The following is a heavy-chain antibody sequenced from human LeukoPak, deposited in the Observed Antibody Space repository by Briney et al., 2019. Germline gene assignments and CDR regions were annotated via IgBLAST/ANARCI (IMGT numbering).Heavy chain of an antibody. Sequence: SETLSLTCTVSGYSISSGGYYWSWIRQPPGKGLEWIGYIYHGGSTYYNPSLKSRVTMSIDTSKNQFSLRLSSVTAADTAFYFCARERGYCRSSSCPEVYWGQGALVTVSS. CDR2: IYHGGST. CDR3: ARERGYCRSSSCPEVY. CDR1: GYSISSGGYY. V-gene: IGHV4-30-2*01. D-gene: IGHD2-2*01. J-gene: IGHJ4*02.